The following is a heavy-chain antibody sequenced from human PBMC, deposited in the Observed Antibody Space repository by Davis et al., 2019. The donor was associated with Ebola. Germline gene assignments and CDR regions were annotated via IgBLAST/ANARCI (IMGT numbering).Heavy chain of an antibody. J-gene: IGHJ4*02. CDR2: IYYSGST. CDR3: ARSSVQLERFDY. CDR1: GGSISSSSYY. V-gene: IGHV4-39*07. Sequence: SETLSLTCTVSGGSISSSSYYWGWIRQPPGKGLEWIGSIYYSGSTYYNPSLKSRVTISVDTSKNQFSLKLSSVTAADTAVYYCARSSVQLERFDYWGQGTLVTVSS. D-gene: IGHD1-1*01.